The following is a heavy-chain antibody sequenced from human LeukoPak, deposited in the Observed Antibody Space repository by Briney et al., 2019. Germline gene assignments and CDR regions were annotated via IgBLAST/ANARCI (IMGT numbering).Heavy chain of an antibody. J-gene: IGHJ4*02. Sequence: SETLSLTCTVSGYSISSGFYWGWIRQPPGKGLEWIGSIYHSGTTYYNPSLKSRVTISVDTLKNQFSLRLRSVTAADTAVYYCARVRAVAGTPPDYWGQGTLVTVSS. CDR2: IYHSGTT. CDR3: ARVRAVAGTPPDY. D-gene: IGHD6-19*01. V-gene: IGHV4-38-2*02. CDR1: GYSISSGFY.